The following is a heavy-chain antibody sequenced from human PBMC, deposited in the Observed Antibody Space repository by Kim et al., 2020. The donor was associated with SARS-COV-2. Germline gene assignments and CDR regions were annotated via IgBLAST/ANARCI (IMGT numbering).Heavy chain of an antibody. CDR1: GFTFSSYS. Sequence: GGSLRLSCAASGFTFSSYSMNWVRQAPGKGLEWVSSISSSSSYIYYADSVKGRFTISRDNAKNSLYLQMNSLRAEDTAVYYCASEGGYCSSTSCYAGYYYGMDVWGQGTTVTVSS. D-gene: IGHD2-2*01. CDR2: ISSSSSYI. CDR3: ASEGGYCSSTSCYAGYYYGMDV. J-gene: IGHJ6*02. V-gene: IGHV3-21*01.